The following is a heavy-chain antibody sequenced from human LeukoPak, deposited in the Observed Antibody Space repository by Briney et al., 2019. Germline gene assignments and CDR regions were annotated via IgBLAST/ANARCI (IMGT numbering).Heavy chain of an antibody. D-gene: IGHD6-13*01. CDR2: INLNGGST. Sequence: GGSLRLSCAASGFTFDDYGMSWVRQAPGKGLEWVSGINLNGGSTGYADSVKGRFTISRDNAKNSLYLQMNSLRAEDTALYYCARGAPSYSSSWYGPYDYWGQGTLVTVSS. CDR1: GFTFDDYG. CDR3: ARGAPSYSSSWYGPYDY. J-gene: IGHJ4*02. V-gene: IGHV3-20*04.